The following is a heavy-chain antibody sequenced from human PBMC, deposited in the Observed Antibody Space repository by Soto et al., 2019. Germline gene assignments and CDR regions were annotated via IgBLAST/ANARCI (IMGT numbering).Heavy chain of an antibody. CDR2: ISADNGNT. CDR3: AREMDGELATIRFFDY. D-gene: IGHD1-26*01. V-gene: IGHV1-18*01. J-gene: IGHJ4*02. Sequence: QVQLVPSGAEVKKPGASVKVSCKAAGYTFTSYGISWVRQAPGQGLEWMGWISADNGNTNYAQKLQGRVTMTTDTYTSTAYMELRSLRSDDTDVYYCAREMDGELATIRFFDYWGQGTLVTVSS. CDR1: GYTFTSYG.